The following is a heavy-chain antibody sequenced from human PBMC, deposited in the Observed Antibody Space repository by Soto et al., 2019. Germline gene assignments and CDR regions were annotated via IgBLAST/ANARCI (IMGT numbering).Heavy chain of an antibody. V-gene: IGHV4-39*02. CDR2: ISSRGTT. J-gene: IGHJ4*02. CDR3: ARESLDENG. D-gene: IGHD1-1*01. CDR1: GDSISSSPYS. Sequence: SETLSLTCSVSGDSISSSPYSWGWIRQPPGKGLEWIGSISSRGTTYFNPSLKSRVSMSVDTSKNQYSMTLTSVTAADTAIYYCARESLDENGWGQGTLVTVSS.